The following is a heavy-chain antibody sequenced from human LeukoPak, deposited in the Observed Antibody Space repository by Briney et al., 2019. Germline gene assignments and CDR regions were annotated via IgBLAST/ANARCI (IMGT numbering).Heavy chain of an antibody. D-gene: IGHD6-19*01. CDR1: GFTFSAYG. CDR3: ARGTHWVKDDSSGWFEDY. J-gene: IGHJ4*02. Sequence: GRSLRLSCAASGFTFSAYGMHWVRQAPGKGPEWVAVIWYDGSNKYYADSVKGRFTISRDNSKNTLYLQMNSLRPEDTAVYYCARGTHWVKDDSSGWFEDYWGQGTLVTVSS. V-gene: IGHV3-33*01. CDR2: IWYDGSNK.